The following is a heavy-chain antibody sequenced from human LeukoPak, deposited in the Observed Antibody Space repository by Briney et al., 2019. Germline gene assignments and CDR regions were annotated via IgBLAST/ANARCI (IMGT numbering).Heavy chain of an antibody. CDR3: ARDKYGDQIIYSYYYIDV. CDR2: INGRGTST. J-gene: IGHJ6*03. D-gene: IGHD4-17*01. CDR1: GFTFRDYA. V-gene: IGHV3-23*01. Sequence: PGGSLRLSCAASGFTFRDYAMTWVRQAPGKGLVWVAAINGRGTSTYYADSAKGRFTISRDNSKNTLHLQMNSLRVEDAAVYYCARDKYGDQIIYSYYYIDVWGKGTTVTVSS.